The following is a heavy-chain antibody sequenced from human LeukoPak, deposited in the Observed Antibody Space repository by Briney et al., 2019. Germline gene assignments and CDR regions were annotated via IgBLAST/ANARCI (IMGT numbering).Heavy chain of an antibody. V-gene: IGHV3-23*01. CDR1: GFTFSSYA. D-gene: IGHD2-2*01. J-gene: IGHJ4*02. Sequence: GGSLRLSCAASGFTFSSYAMSWVRQAPGKGLEWVSAISGSGGSTYYADSVKCRFTISRDNSKNTLYLQMNSLRAEDTAVYYCALTVGYCSSTSCYFDYWGQGTLVTVSS. CDR2: ISGSGGST. CDR3: ALTVGYCSSTSCYFDY.